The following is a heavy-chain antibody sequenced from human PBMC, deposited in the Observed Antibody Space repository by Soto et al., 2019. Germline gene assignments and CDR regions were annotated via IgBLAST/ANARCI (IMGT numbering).Heavy chain of an antibody. V-gene: IGHV4-4*02. J-gene: IGHJ6*02. CDR3: ARVSGSDYYGMDV. D-gene: IGHD1-26*01. Sequence: QVQLQESGPGLVKPSGTLSLTCAVSGGSISSSNWWSWVRQPPGKGLEWIGAIYHSGSTNYNPSLKSRVTISVDQSKNQFSLKLSSVTAADTAVYYCARVSGSDYYGMDVWGQGTTVTVSS. CDR2: IYHSGST. CDR1: GGSISSSNW.